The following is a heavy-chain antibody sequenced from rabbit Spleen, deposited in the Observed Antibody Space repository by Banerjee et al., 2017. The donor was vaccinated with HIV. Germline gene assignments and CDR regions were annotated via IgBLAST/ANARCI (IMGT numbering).Heavy chain of an antibody. J-gene: IGHJ4*01. V-gene: IGHV1S45*01. CDR1: GFSFSNKAV. CDR3: ARDAAGREDFNL. CDR2: IDVVKNGNT. Sequence: QQQLVESGGGLVKPGASLTLTCKASGFSFSNKAVMCWVRQAPGKGLEWIACIDVVKNGNTYYASWAKGRFTISRTSSTTVTLQMTSLTAADTATYFCARDAAGREDFNLWGPGTLVTVS. D-gene: IGHD4-2*01.